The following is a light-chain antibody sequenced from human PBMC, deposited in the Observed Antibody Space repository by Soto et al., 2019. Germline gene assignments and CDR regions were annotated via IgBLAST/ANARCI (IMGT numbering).Light chain of an antibody. CDR2: DVS. V-gene: IGLV2-14*03. CDR3: SSYTSSSTLYV. J-gene: IGLJ1*01. CDR1: SNDVEGYNY. Sequence: QSVLTQPASVSGSPGQSITISCTGTSNDVEGYNYVSWYQHHPGKAPKLMIYDVSNRPSGVSIRFSGSKSGNTASLTISGLQAEDEADYYCSSYTSSSTLYVFGTGTKVTVL.